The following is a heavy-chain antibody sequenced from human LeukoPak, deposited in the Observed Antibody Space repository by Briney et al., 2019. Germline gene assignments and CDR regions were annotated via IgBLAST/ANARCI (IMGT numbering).Heavy chain of an antibody. Sequence: GGSLRLSCTASGFTFSSYEMNWVRQAPGKGLEWVSYISSSGSTIYYADSVKGRFTISRDNAKNSLYLQMNSLRAEDTAVYYCASTSGPKGYWGQGTLVTVSS. CDR2: ISSSGSTI. V-gene: IGHV3-48*03. D-gene: IGHD1-1*01. CDR1: GFTFSSYE. CDR3: ASTSGPKGY. J-gene: IGHJ4*02.